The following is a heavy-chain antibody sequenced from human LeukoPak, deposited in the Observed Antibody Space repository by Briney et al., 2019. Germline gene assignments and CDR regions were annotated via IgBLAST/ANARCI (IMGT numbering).Heavy chain of an antibody. D-gene: IGHD3-22*01. CDR2: ISGSGGGT. Sequence: GGSLRLSCAVSGITLSNYGMSWVRQAPGKGLEWVAGISGSGGGTNYADSVKGRFTISRDNSKNTLYLQMNSLGAEDTAVYFCAKRGVVIRVILVGFHKEAYYFDSWGQGALVTASS. CDR1: GITLSNYG. CDR3: AKRGVVIRVILVGFHKEAYYFDS. J-gene: IGHJ4*02. V-gene: IGHV3-23*01.